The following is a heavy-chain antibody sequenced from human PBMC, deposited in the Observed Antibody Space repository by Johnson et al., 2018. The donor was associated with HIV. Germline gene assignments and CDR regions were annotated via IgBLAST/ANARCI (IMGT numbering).Heavy chain of an antibody. D-gene: IGHD7-27*01. J-gene: IGHJ3*02. Sequence: VQLVESGGVVVQPGGTLRLSCAASGFTVSSSYMGWVRQAPGKGLEWLALIYSAGTTYYADSVKDRFTISRDNSKNTVFLQMNWLRVDDTAVYYCARDGETGKDAFDIWGQGTMVIVSS. CDR2: IYSAGTT. CDR1: GFTVSSSY. V-gene: IGHV3-66*01. CDR3: ARDGETGKDAFDI.